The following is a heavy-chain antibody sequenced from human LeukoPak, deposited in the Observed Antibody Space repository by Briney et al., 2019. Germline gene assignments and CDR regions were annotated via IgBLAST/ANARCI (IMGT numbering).Heavy chain of an antibody. J-gene: IGHJ4*02. CDR2: ISSSGSTI. D-gene: IGHD6-13*01. CDR1: GSTFSDYY. Sequence: GGSLRLSCAASGSTFSDYYMSWLRQAPGKGLEWVSYISSSGSTIYYADSVKGRLTISRDNAKNSLYLQMNSLRAEDTAVYYCARDSMAAALDYWGQGTLVTVSS. CDR3: ARDSMAAALDY. V-gene: IGHV3-11*01.